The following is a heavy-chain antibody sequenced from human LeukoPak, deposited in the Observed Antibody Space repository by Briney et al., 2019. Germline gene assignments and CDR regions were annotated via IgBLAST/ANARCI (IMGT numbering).Heavy chain of an antibody. J-gene: IGHJ2*01. CDR2: IYPGASDA. D-gene: IGHD1-26*01. CDR1: GYSFTNYW. CDR3: ARRTYYDFWYFDV. V-gene: IGHV5-51*01. Sequence: GESLKISCKASGYSFTNYWIGWVRQMPGEGLEWMGIIYPGASDARYSPSFQGQVTISADQPISTAYLQWSSLKASDTAMFYCARRTYYDFWYFDVWGRGTLVTVSS.